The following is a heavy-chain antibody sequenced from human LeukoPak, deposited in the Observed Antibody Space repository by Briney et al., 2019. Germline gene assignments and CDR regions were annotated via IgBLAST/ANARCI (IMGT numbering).Heavy chain of an antibody. CDR2: ISGSGGGT. CDR3: AKGGEPYCSGGSCYLFDY. D-gene: IGHD2-15*01. CDR1: GFTFSSYA. Sequence: SGGSLRLSCAASGFTFSSYAMSWVRQAPGKGLERVSAISGSGGGTYYADSVKGRFTISRDNSKNTLYLQMNSLRAEDTAVYYCAKGGEPYCSGGSCYLFDYWGQGTLVTVSS. J-gene: IGHJ4*02. V-gene: IGHV3-23*01.